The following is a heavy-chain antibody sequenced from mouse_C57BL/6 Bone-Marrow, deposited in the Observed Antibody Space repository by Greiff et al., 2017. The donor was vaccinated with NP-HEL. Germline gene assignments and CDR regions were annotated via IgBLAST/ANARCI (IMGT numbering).Heavy chain of an antibody. CDR2: ISSGGSYT. CDR1: GFTFSSYG. V-gene: IGHV5-6*01. CDR3: ARPSLYYGSFYYAMDY. J-gene: IGHJ4*01. D-gene: IGHD1-1*01. Sequence: EVQLVESGGDLVKPGGSLKLSCAASGFTFSSYGMSWVRQTPDKRLEWVATISSGGSYTYYPDSVKGRFTISRDNAKNTLYLQMSSLKSEDTAMYYWARPSLYYGSFYYAMDYWGQGTSVTVSS.